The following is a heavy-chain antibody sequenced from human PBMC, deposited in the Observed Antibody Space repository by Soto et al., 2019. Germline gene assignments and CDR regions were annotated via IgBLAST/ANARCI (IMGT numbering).Heavy chain of an antibody. Sequence: EVKLVESGGGLVQPGGSLRLSCAVSGFTLSDYYIDWVRQAPGKGLEWLARSRDKANSFSTDYAASVKGRLSISRDDSESSVFLQMNSLRTEDTALYYCARTKSYGAYDVWGQVTVVIVSS. D-gene: IGHD3-10*01. CDR1: GFTLSDYY. CDR2: SRDKANSFST. CDR3: ARTKSYGAYDV. V-gene: IGHV3-72*01. J-gene: IGHJ3*01.